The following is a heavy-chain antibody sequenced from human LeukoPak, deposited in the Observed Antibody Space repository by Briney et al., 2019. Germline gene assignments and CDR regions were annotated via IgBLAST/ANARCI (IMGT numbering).Heavy chain of an antibody. D-gene: IGHD3-22*01. CDR2: ISAYNGNT. J-gene: IGHJ3*02. Sequence: ASVKVSCKASGGTFSSYAISWVRQAPGQGLEWMGWISAYNGNTNYAQKLQGRVTMTTDISTSTAYMELRSLRSDDTAVYYCCRYYYDSSGYYPHDAFDIWGQGTMVTVSS. CDR3: CRYYYDSSGYYPHDAFDI. V-gene: IGHV1-18*01. CDR1: GGTFSSYA.